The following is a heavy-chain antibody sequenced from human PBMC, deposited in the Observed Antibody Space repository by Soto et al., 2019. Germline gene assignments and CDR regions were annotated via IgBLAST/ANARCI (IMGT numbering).Heavy chain of an antibody. CDR2: ISYDGSNK. CDR3: ARDGGYSYGYDIDY. J-gene: IGHJ4*02. D-gene: IGHD5-18*01. V-gene: IGHV3-30-3*01. CDR1: GFTFSSYA. Sequence: QVQLVESGGGVVQPGRSLRLSCAASGFTFSSYAMHWVRQAPGKGLEWVAVISYDGSNKYYADSVKGRFTISRDNSKNTLYLQSNNLKAEDTAVYYCARDGGYSYGYDIDYWGQGTLVTVSS.